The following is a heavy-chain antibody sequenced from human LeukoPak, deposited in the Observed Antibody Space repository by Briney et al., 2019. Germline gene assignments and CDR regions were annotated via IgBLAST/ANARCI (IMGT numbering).Heavy chain of an antibody. CDR3: ARGVDYYDSSGYNDY. J-gene: IGHJ4*02. CDR1: GFTFSSYA. V-gene: IGHV3-64*01. D-gene: IGHD3-22*01. CDR2: ISSNGGST. Sequence: GGSLRLSCAASGFTFSSYAMHRVRQAPGKGLEYVSAISSNGGSTYYANSVKGRFTISRDNSKNTLYLQMGSLRAEDMAVYYCARGVDYYDSSGYNDYWGQGTLVTVSS.